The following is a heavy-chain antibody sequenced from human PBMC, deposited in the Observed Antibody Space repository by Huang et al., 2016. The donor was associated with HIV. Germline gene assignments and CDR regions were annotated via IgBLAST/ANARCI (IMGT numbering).Heavy chain of an antibody. J-gene: IGHJ6*02. CDR2: IGGSTGNV. CDR1: GGSLSGQY. V-gene: IGHV4-34*02. CDR3: GRTGGYDRERFYHFSTDI. D-gene: IGHD5-12*01. Sequence: QVHLQQWGAGLVRPSETLSLTCAVFGGSLSGQYWTWIRQSPGMGLEWIGEIGGSTGNVNYKSSLRSRLTISVNTAKNQFSLNLTSVTAADTGLYYCGRTGGYDRERFYHFSTDIWSPGTAVIVSS.